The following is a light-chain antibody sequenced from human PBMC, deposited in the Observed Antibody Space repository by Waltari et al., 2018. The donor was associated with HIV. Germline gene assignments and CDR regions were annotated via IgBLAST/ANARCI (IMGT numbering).Light chain of an antibody. Sequence: QSVLTQPPSVSGAPGQRVTIPCPGTRSHLGPDYDLHWYRQLPGTAPQVLIYGNNNRPSGVPDRFSGSKSGTSASMAITGLQPEDESDYHCQSYDSTLSGWVFGGGTKLTVL. CDR2: GNN. V-gene: IGLV1-40*01. J-gene: IGLJ3*02. CDR3: QSYDSTLSGWV. CDR1: RSHLGPDYD.